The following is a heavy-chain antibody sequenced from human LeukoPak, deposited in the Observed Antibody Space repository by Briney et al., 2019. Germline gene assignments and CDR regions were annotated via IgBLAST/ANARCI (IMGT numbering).Heavy chain of an antibody. V-gene: IGHV4-59*08. CDR1: GGPISNYY. J-gene: IGHJ4*02. Sequence: SETLSLTCSVSGGPISNYYWSWIRQPPGKGLEWIGYVHYSGITKYNPSVKSRVTISLDTSSSQLSLKLSSVTAADTAVYYCASSGNYYFTLDYWGQGTLVTVSS. CDR2: VHYSGIT. CDR3: ASSGNYYFTLDY. D-gene: IGHD3-10*01.